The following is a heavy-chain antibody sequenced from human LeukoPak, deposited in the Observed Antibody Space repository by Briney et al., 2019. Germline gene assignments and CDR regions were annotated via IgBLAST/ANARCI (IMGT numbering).Heavy chain of an antibody. CDR2: IKQAGSEN. D-gene: IGHD3-10*01. J-gene: IGHJ4*02. CDR3: AREDSYYYGSGSYPFDY. Sequence: GGSLRLSCAASGFTFSSYWMSWVRQAPGKGLEWVANIKQAGSENYYVDSVKGRFTISRDNAKNSLYLQMNSLRAEDTAVYYCAREDSYYYGSGSYPFDYWGQGTLVTVSS. V-gene: IGHV3-7*01. CDR1: GFTFSSYW.